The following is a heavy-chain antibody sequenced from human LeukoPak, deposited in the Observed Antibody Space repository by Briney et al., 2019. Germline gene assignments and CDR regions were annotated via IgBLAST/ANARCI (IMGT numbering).Heavy chain of an antibody. D-gene: IGHD3-3*02. CDR2: IYSGGST. CDR3: AREISRTGAFDI. Sequence: GGSLRLSCAASRFTFSSYAMNWVRQAPGKGLEWVSVIYSGGSTYYADSVKGRFTISRDNSKNTLYLQMNSLRAEDTAVYYCAREISRTGAFDIWGQGTMVTVSS. CDR1: RFTFSSYA. V-gene: IGHV3-66*02. J-gene: IGHJ3*02.